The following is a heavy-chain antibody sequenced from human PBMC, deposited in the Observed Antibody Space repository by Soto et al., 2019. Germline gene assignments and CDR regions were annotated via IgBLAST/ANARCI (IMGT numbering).Heavy chain of an antibody. V-gene: IGHV3-74*01. CDR2: INSDGSST. D-gene: IGHD3-22*01. Sequence: EVQLVESGEGLVQPGGSLRLSCAASGFTFSSYWMHWVREAPGKGLVWVSRINSDGSSTSYADSVKGRFTISRDNAKNTLYLQMNSLRAEDTAVYYCARTYYYDSSGPQDYWGQGTLVTVSS. CDR1: GFTFSSYW. CDR3: ARTYYYDSSGPQDY. J-gene: IGHJ4*02.